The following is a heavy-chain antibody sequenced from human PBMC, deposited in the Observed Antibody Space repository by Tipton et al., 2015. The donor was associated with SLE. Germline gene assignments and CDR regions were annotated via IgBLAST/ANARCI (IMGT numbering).Heavy chain of an antibody. CDR2: VHYRADT. CDR1: GGSISNNDYY. J-gene: IGHJ4*02. Sequence: GLVKPSQTLSLTCTVSGGSISNNDYYWGWIRQPPGKGLEWIASVHYRADTYYNASLSSRVAISIDTSKNEFSLKLTSLTAADTAVYYCARELTIAVASVFDYWGQGILVTVSS. CDR3: ARELTIAVASVFDY. V-gene: IGHV4-39*07. D-gene: IGHD6-13*01.